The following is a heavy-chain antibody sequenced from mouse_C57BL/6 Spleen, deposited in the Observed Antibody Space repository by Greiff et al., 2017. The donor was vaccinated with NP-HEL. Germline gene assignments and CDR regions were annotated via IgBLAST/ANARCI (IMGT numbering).Heavy chain of an antibody. CDR3: ARSGYDYRGYFDY. J-gene: IGHJ2*01. Sequence: LVESGPELVKPGASVKISCKASGYAFSSSWMNWVKQRPGKGLEWIGRIYPGDGDTNYNGKFKGKATLTADKSSSTAYMQLSSLTSEDSAVYFCARSGYDYRGYFDYWGQGTTLTVSS. CDR1: GYAFSSSW. CDR2: IYPGDGDT. V-gene: IGHV1-82*01. D-gene: IGHD2-4*01.